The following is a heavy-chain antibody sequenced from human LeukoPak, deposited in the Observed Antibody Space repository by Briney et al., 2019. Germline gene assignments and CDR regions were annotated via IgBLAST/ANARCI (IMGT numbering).Heavy chain of an antibody. J-gene: IGHJ6*03. V-gene: IGHV4-59*01. CDR1: GGSINSYY. Sequence: SETLSLTCTVSGGSINSYYWSWIRQPPGKGLEWIGYIHYSGSTHYNPSLKSRVTISVDTSKNQVSLKLRSVTAADTAVYYCARTTEGYAGGPGYSYYYYMDVWGKGTTVTISS. D-gene: IGHD5-12*01. CDR2: IHYSGST. CDR3: ARTTEGYAGGPGYSYYYYMDV.